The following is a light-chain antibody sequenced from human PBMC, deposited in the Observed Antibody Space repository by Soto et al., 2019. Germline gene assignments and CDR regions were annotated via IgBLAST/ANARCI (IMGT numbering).Light chain of an antibody. CDR1: QSVGNW. CDR2: DAS. CDR3: QQYHDYSTIT. Sequence: DIQMTQSPSTLSASIGDRVTITCRASQSVGNWLAWYQQKPWKAPNLLIYDASTLESGVPSRFSGGGSGTEFTLSISSLQAHDFATYFCQQYHDYSTITFGGGTKLDIK. J-gene: IGKJ4*01. V-gene: IGKV1-5*01.